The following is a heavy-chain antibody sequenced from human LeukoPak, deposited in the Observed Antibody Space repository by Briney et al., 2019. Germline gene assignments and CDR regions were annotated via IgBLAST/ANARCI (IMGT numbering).Heavy chain of an antibody. CDR2: INHSGST. V-gene: IGHV4-34*01. J-gene: IGHJ4*02. CDR1: GGSFSGYY. CDR3: ARGGHYYDSSGRRGGFDY. D-gene: IGHD3-22*01. Sequence: SETLSLTCAVYGGSFSGYYWSWIRRPPGKGLEWIGEINHSGSTNYNPSLKSRVTISVDTSKNQFSLKLSSVTAADTAVYYCARGGHYYDSSGRRGGFDYWGQGTLVTVSS.